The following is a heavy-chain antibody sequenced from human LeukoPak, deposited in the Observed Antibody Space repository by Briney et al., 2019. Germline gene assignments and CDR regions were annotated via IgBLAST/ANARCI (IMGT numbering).Heavy chain of an antibody. J-gene: IGHJ4*02. CDR1: GGSFSGYY. CDR3: ATGPSQLLDDRSYYFDY. V-gene: IGHV4-34*01. CDR2: INHSGST. Sequence: SETLSLTCAVYGGSFSGYYWSWLRQPPGKGLEWIGEINHSGSTNYNPSLKSRVTISVDTSKNQFSLKLSSVTAADTAVYYCATGPSQLLDDRSYYFDYWGQGTLVTVSS. D-gene: IGHD2-2*01.